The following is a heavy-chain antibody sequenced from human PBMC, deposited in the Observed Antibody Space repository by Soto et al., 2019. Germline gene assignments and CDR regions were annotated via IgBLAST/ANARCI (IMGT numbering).Heavy chain of an antibody. J-gene: IGHJ4*01. CDR3: AIFDTSVWYDVY. V-gene: IGHV1-2*02. Sequence: QVQLLKHGSEVKKPVASVRVSCRGSGYSFTGYYIHWVRQAPGQGLEWMGCINPNCGKTNYALKLQGSVTMTRDTSISTAYLDLSRLRYDDTAIYYCAIFDTSVWYDVYWGHGTLVTVSS. CDR2: INPNCGKT. D-gene: IGHD6-19*01. CDR1: GYSFTGYY.